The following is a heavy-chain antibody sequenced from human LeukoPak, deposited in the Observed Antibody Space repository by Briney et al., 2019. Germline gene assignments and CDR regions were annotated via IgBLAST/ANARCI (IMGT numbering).Heavy chain of an antibody. CDR3: AKDSSLAEGRGPTFEH. J-gene: IGHJ4*02. V-gene: IGHV3-23*01. CDR1: GFSFSQIA. Sequence: GGSLRLSCAASGFSFSQIAMNWVRQAPGKGREWVSGFAGNGGGKYYADSVKGRSTISRDNSKNTVYLQMNSLRVEDTAVYYCAKDSSLAEGRGPTFEHWGQGTLVTVSS. CDR2: FAGNGGGK. D-gene: IGHD2-2*01.